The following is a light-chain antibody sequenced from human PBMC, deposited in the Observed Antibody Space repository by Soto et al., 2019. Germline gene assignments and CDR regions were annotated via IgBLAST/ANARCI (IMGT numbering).Light chain of an antibody. V-gene: IGKV3-20*01. CDR3: QQYGGSPLVT. Sequence: DIVLTQSPGTLSLSPGERATLSCRARQSVSGNYLAWYQQKPGQAPRRRISGASSRSTGIPDRFSGSGSGTDFTLTISRLEPEDFAVYYCQQYGGSPLVTFGGGTKVEIK. CDR1: QSVSGNY. J-gene: IGKJ4*01. CDR2: GAS.